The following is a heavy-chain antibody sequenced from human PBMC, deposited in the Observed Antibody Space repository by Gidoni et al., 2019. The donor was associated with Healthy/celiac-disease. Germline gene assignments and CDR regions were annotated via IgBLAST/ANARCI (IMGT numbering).Heavy chain of an antibody. Sequence: EVQLLESGGGLVQPGGSLRLSCAASGFTFSSYAMGWVRQAPGKGLEWVSAISGSGGSTYYADSVKGRFTISRDNSKNTLYLQMNSLRAEDTAVYYCAKEGYDYVWGSYPYYGMDVWGQGTTVTVSS. D-gene: IGHD3-16*02. J-gene: IGHJ6*02. CDR2: ISGSGGST. V-gene: IGHV3-23*01. CDR1: GFTFSSYA. CDR3: AKEGYDYVWGSYPYYGMDV.